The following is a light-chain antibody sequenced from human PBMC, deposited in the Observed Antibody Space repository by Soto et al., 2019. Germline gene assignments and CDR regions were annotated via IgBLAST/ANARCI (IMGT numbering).Light chain of an antibody. CDR3: SAWDDSLSAVV. CDR1: ISNLGSNF. Sequence: QSVLTQPPSASGTPGQRVTISCSGSISNLGSNFIYWYQQLPGAAPKLLISRNNERPSGVPDRFSGSKSGTSASLAISGLRSEAEADYHCSAWDDSLSAVVFGGGTKLTVL. J-gene: IGLJ3*02. CDR2: RNN. V-gene: IGLV1-47*01.